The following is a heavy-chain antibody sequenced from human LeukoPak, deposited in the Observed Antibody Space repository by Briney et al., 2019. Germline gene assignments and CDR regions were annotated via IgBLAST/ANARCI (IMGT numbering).Heavy chain of an antibody. Sequence: PGRSLRLSCAASGFTFSSYAMHWVRQAPGKGLEWVAVISYDGSNKYYADSVKGRFTISRDNSKNTLYLQMNSLRAEDTAVYYCAKHMVWGVHYFDYWGQGTLVTVSS. CDR1: GFTFSSYA. D-gene: IGHD3-10*01. CDR3: AKHMVWGVHYFDY. V-gene: IGHV3-30-3*02. J-gene: IGHJ4*02. CDR2: ISYDGSNK.